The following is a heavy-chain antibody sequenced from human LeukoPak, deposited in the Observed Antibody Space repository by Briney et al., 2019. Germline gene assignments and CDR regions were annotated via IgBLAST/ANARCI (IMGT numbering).Heavy chain of an antibody. Sequence: NSSETLSLTCTVSGGSISSYYWSWIRQPPGKGLEWIGYIYYSGSTNYNPSLKSRVTISVDTSKNQFSLKLSSVTAADTAVYYCARDSSGSADYWGQGTLVTVSS. D-gene: IGHD3-10*01. CDR2: IYYSGST. CDR3: ARDSSGSADY. V-gene: IGHV4-59*01. J-gene: IGHJ4*02. CDR1: GGSISSYY.